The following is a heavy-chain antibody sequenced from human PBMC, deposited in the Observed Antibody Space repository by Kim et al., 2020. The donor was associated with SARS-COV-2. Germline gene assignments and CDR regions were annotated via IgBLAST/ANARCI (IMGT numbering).Heavy chain of an antibody. D-gene: IGHD3-10*01. CDR3: ARLASPHILWFGESMSRGSYWYFDL. CDR2: IYYSGST. J-gene: IGHJ2*01. V-gene: IGHV4-39*01. Sequence: SETLSLTCTVSGGSISSSSYYWGWIRQPPGKGLEWIGSIYYSGSTYYNPSLKSRVTISVDTSKNQFSLKLSSVTAADTAVYYCARLASPHILWFGESMSRGSYWYFDLWGRSTLVTVSS. CDR1: GGSISSSSYY.